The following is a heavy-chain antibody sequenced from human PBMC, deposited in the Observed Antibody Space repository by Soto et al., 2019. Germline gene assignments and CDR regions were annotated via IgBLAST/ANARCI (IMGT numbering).Heavy chain of an antibody. D-gene: IGHD3-22*01. CDR1: GYTFTSYA. CDR2: INAGNGNT. V-gene: IGHV1-3*01. J-gene: IGHJ4*02. CDR3: ARSGITMIVVVISPFDY. Sequence: APVKVSCKASGYTFTSYAMHWVRQAPGQRLEWMGWINAGNGNTKYSQKFQGRVTITRDTSASTAYMELSSLRSEDTAVYYCARSGITMIVVVISPFDYWGQGTLVTVSS.